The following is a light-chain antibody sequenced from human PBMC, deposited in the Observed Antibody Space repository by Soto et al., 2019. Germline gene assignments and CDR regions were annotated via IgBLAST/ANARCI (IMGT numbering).Light chain of an antibody. CDR3: LQKYFYPFT. Sequence: IQLTQSPSTLSASVGDRVTITCRASRSIINWLAWYQQKPGKAPKLLIYAASNLQSGVPARFSGSGSGTDFTLTISSLQPEDFATYYCLQKYFYPFTFGPGTKVDIK. J-gene: IGKJ3*01. CDR2: AAS. V-gene: IGKV1-6*01. CDR1: RSIINW.